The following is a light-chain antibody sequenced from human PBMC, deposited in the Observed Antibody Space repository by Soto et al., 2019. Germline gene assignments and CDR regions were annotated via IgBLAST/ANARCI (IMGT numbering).Light chain of an antibody. CDR2: EGT. V-gene: IGLV2-23*01. CDR1: SSNVGTYDL. Sequence: QSALTQPASVSASPGQSITISCTGTSSNVGTYDLVSWYQHHPDKAPKLIIYEGTNRPSGISSRFSGSKSGNTASLTISGLQAEDDADYYCCSFAVGAALVFGGGTKLRP. CDR3: CSFAVGAALV. J-gene: IGLJ2*01.